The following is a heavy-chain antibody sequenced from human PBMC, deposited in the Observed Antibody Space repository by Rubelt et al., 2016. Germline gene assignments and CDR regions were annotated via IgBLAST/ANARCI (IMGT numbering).Heavy chain of an antibody. CDR3: ARGKDFYYYGMDV. V-gene: IGHV1-2*04. CDR2: INPHSGAT. Sequence: QVQLGQSGAEVKKPGASVKVSCKASGYTFTDYYMHWVRQAPGQGLEWMGWINPHSGATNYAQKFQGWVTMTRDTSITTADRGLGRLRSDDTAVYYCARGKDFYYYGMDVWGQGTTVTVSS. CDR1: GYTFTDYY. J-gene: IGHJ6*02.